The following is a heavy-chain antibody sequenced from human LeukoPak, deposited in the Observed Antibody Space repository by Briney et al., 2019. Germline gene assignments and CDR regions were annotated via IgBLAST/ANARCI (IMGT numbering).Heavy chain of an antibody. CDR2: ISYDGSNK. V-gene: IGHV3-30*18. Sequence: PGGSLRLSCAASGFTFSTFGMHWVRQAPGKGLEWVAVISYDGSNKYYADSVKGRFTVSRDNAKSTLYLQMNSLRAEDTAVYFCVKDDGNYGIDYWGQGTLVTVSS. D-gene: IGHD3-16*01. CDR3: VKDDGNYGIDY. J-gene: IGHJ4*02. CDR1: GFTFSTFG.